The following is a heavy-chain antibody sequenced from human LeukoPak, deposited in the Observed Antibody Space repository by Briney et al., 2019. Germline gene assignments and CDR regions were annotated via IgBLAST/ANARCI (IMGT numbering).Heavy chain of an antibody. CDR1: GYSISSGYY. CDR3: ASGAGLGYCSSTSCFDAFGI. J-gene: IGHJ3*02. V-gene: IGHV4-38-2*01. CDR2: IYHSGST. Sequence: SETLSLTCAVSGYSISSGYYWGWIRQPPGKGLEWIGSIYHSGSTYYNPSLKSRVTISVDTSKNQFSLKLSSVTAADTAVYYCASGAGLGYCSSTSCFDAFGIWGQGTMVTVSS. D-gene: IGHD2-2*03.